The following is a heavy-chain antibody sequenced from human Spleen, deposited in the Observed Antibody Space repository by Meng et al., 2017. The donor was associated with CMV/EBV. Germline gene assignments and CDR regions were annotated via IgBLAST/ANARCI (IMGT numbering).Heavy chain of an antibody. V-gene: IGHV1-2*02. D-gene: IGHD3-3*01. Sequence: ASVKVSCKASGYIFTAYYLHWVRQAPGQGLEWMGWMNPNSGDTNYARDFQGRITMTRDTSISTAYMDLSRLRSDDTAVYYCARAGFTIFGRDSYGMDVWGQGTTVTVSS. J-gene: IGHJ6*02. CDR2: MNPNSGDT. CDR3: ARAGFTIFGRDSYGMDV. CDR1: GYIFTAYY.